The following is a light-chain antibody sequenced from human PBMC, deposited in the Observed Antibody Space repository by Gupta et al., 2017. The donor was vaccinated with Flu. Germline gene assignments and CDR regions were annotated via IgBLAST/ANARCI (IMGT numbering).Light chain of an antibody. J-gene: IGLJ2*01. CDR3: SAYAGISSFVF. V-gene: IGLV2-11*03. Sequence: VTINCTGTSGYVGDYNYVSSYLQHPGKAPKVVIYGLNKRNSGLPDRFSGSKSVITATFTMARLQVEDAADYYFSAYAGISSFVFFGVGTKLTVL. CDR2: GLN. CDR1: SGYVGDYNY.